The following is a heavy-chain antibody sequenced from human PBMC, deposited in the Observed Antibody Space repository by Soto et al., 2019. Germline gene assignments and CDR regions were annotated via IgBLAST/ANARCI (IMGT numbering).Heavy chain of an antibody. CDR1: GYKFTGYF. CDR3: ARVGKASNSPFHF. J-gene: IGHJ4*02. CDR2: INPNSGAT. V-gene: IGHV1-2*02. Sequence: ASVQGSCKASGYKFTGYFMHWLRQAPGQGLEWMGWINPNSGATDYAQECQCGVTLTRETSISTAYLEWTRLTSDDPAVYFGARVGKASNSPFHFWGKEPRVTVSS.